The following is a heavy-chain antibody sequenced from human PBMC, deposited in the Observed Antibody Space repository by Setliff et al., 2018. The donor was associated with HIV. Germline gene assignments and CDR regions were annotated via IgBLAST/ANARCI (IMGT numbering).Heavy chain of an antibody. D-gene: IGHD2-15*01. CDR1: GFTFTTYA. CDR3: ARDVTVRLSVEYYFDY. V-gene: IGHV3-30*04. J-gene: IGHJ4*02. Sequence: GGSLRLSCAASGFTFTTYAMHWVRQAPGKGLEWVAVISIYDGSEKYYADSVKGRFTISRDNSKNMLYLEMNSLRAEDTAIYYCARDVTVRLSVEYYFDYWGQGTLV. CDR2: ISIYDGSEK.